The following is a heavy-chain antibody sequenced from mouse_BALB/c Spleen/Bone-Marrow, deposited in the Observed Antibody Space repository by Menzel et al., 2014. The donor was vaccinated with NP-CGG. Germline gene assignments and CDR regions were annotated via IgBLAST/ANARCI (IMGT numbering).Heavy chain of an antibody. CDR2: INPYNGAT. V-gene: IGHV1-37*01. J-gene: IGHJ4*01. CDR3: ARRWSGAMDY. D-gene: IGHD2-3*01. CDR1: GYSFTACF. Sequence: VQLQQSGPELVKPGASMKISCKASGYSFTACFIHWIKQSHVKSLEWIGRINPYNGATTYNQNFNDKASLTVDKSSSTAYMELHSLTFEDSAVYYCARRWSGAMDYWGQGTSVTVSS.